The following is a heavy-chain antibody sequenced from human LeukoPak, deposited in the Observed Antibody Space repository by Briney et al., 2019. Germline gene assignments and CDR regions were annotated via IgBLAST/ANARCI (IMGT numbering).Heavy chain of an antibody. J-gene: IGHJ5*02. Sequence: SETLSLTCAVYGGSFSGYYWSWIRQPPGKGLEWIGEINHSGSTNYNPSLESRVTTSVDTSKKQFSLKLSSVTAADTAVYYCAREHYCSGGSCYGNWFDPWGQGTLVTVSS. D-gene: IGHD2-15*01. V-gene: IGHV4-34*01. CDR3: AREHYCSGGSCYGNWFDP. CDR1: GGSFSGYY. CDR2: INHSGST.